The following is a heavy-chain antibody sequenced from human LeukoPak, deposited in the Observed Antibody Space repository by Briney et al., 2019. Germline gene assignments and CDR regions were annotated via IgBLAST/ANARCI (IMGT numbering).Heavy chain of an antibody. J-gene: IGHJ4*02. V-gene: IGHV3-21*01. CDR3: ARGSSSCFDY. CDR2: ISSSSSYI. Sequence: GWSLRLSCAASGFTFSSYSMSWVRQAPGKGLEWVSSISSSSSYIYYADSAKGRFTISRDNAKNSLYLQMNSLRAEDTAVYYCARGSSSCFDYWGQGTLVTVSS. CDR1: GFTFSSYS. D-gene: IGHD2-2*01.